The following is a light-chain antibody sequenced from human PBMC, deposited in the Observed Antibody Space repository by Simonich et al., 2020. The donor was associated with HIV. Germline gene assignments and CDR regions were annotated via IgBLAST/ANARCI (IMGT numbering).Light chain of an antibody. CDR2: WAA. Sequence: DIVMTQSPDSLAVSLGERATINCKSSQSVLYSSNSKNYLAWYQHKLGQPPKLLIYWAASRESGVPDRFSGSGSGTDFTLTSSSLQPEDVAVYYCQQYYSAPQTFGQGTKLDIK. CDR1: QSVLYSSNSKNY. J-gene: IGKJ2*01. V-gene: IGKV4-1*01. CDR3: QQYYSAPQT.